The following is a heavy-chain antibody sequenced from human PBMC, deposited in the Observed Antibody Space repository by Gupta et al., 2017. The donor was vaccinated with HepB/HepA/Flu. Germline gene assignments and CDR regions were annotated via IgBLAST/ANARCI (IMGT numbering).Heavy chain of an antibody. V-gene: IGHV4-34*01. CDR1: GGSFNAYY. D-gene: IGHD3-9*01. Sequence: QVQLQQWGAGLLKPSETLTLTGAVDGGSFNAYYSRWIRHSPGKGLEWIGETNHSGSTNYNPSLKSRVTISVDTSKNQFSLRLSSVTAADTAVYYCARDPLLNHDLLTGYYYRGAFDIWGQGTVVTVSS. J-gene: IGHJ3*02. CDR2: TNHSGST. CDR3: ARDPLLNHDLLTGYYYRGAFDI.